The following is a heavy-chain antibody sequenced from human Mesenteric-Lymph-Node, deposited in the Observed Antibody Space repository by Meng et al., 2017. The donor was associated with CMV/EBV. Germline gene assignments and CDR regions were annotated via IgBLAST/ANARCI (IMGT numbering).Heavy chain of an antibody. CDR3: ARDFTNHNWFDP. J-gene: IGHJ5*02. D-gene: IGHD1-14*01. CDR2: INPYGGNT. CDR1: GYSFINYY. Sequence: ASVKVSCKASGYSFINYYIHWVRQAPGQGLEWMGIINPYGGNTDYAQDFQGRVTMTRDTSTSTVYMELSSLRSEDTAVYYCARDFTNHNWFDPWGQGTLVTVSS. V-gene: IGHV1-46*01.